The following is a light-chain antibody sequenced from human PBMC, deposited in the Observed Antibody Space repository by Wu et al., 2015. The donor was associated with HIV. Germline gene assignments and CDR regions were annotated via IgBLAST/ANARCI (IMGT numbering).Light chain of an antibody. CDR3: QQYDNLPIT. CDR2: CI. Sequence: VGDRVTITCQRVRTFTIIKLVSAETRESPSTPDLRCIQFGTGVPSRFSGSGSGTHFTFTISSLQPEDIATYYCQQYDNLPITFGGGTKVEIK. J-gene: IGKJ4*01. CDR1: RTFTI. V-gene: IGKV1-33*01.